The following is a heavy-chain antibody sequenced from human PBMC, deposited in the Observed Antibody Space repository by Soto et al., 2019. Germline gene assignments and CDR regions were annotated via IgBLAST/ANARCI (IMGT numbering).Heavy chain of an antibody. CDR2: IRGNGGST. CDR3: ATSNDYSGSLGS. J-gene: IGHJ5*02. D-gene: IGHD1-26*01. Sequence: EVQLLESGGGLVQPGGSLRLSCAASGFTFSSYAMNWVRQAPGKGLEWVSVIRGNGGSTYYADSVKGRFTISRDNSKNTLYLQMNSLRAEDTAVYYCATSNDYSGSLGSWGQGTLVNVSP. V-gene: IGHV3-23*01. CDR1: GFTFSSYA.